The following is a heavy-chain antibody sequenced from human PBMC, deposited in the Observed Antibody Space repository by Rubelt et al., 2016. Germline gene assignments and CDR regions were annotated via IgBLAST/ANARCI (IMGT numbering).Heavy chain of an antibody. V-gene: IGHV1-24*01. D-gene: IGHD3-16*01. J-gene: IGHJ4*02. CDR1: GYTFTSYG. CDR2: FDPEDGET. CDR3: ATDLAFGHRD. Sequence: QVQLVQSGAEVKKPGASVKVSCKASGYTFTSYGISWVRQAPGQGLEWMGGFDPEDGETIYAQKFQGRVPMTEDTSTDTAYMELSSLRSEDTAVYYCATDLAFGHRDWGQGTLVTVSS.